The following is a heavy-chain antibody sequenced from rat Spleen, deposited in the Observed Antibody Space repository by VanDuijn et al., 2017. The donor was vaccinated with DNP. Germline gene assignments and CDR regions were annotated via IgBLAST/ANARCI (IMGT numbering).Heavy chain of an antibody. D-gene: IGHD2-2*01. Sequence: QVQLRESGPGLVQPSQTLSLTCTASGFSLTIFHVHWVRQPPGKGLEWMGVMWSDGDTSSNSALKSRLSISRDTSKSQVFLKMNSLQTEATATYYCARGIPDFDYWGQGVMVTVSS. CDR2: MWSDGDT. J-gene: IGHJ2*01. V-gene: IGHV2-32*01. CDR3: ARGIPDFDY. CDR1: GFSLTIFH.